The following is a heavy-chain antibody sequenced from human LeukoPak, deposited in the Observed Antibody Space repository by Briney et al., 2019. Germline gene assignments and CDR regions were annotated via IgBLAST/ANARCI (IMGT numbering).Heavy chain of an antibody. CDR1: GFTFSSYS. Sequence: GGSLRLSWAASGFTFSSYSMNWVRQAPGKGLEWVSSISSSSSYIYYADSVKGRFTISRDNPKNSLYLQMNSLRAEDTAVYYCARDSLRGVTYDYWGQGTLVTVSS. J-gene: IGHJ4*02. D-gene: IGHD3-10*01. CDR2: ISSSSSYI. CDR3: ARDSLRGVTYDY. V-gene: IGHV3-21*01.